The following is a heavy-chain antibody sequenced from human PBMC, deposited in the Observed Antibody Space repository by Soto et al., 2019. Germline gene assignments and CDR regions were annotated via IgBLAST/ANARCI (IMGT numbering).Heavy chain of an antibody. V-gene: IGHV3-23*01. CDR1: GVTCGSYA. CDR2: ISGSGGST. D-gene: IGHD3-22*01. J-gene: IGHJ4*02. CDR3: AKARRGYYYDSSGYYPLDY. Sequence: AGGSLRLSCAASGVTCGSYARSWVRQAPGKGLEWVSAISGSGGSTYYADSVKGRFTISRDNSKNTLYLQMNSLRAEDTAVYYCAKARRGYYYDSSGYYPLDYWGQGTLVTVSS.